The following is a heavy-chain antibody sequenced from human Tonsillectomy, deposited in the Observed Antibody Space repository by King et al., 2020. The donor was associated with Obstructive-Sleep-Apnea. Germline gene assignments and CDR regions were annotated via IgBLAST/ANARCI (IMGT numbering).Heavy chain of an antibody. CDR3: ARLGTTRIAAHFDD. J-gene: IGHJ4*02. D-gene: IGHD3-22*01. V-gene: IGHV5-51*01. Sequence: QLVQSGAEVKKPGESLKISCKASGYSFTNYWIGWVRRMPGKGLDWMAMIDPSDSEIRFNPSFRGQVTLSADKSINTAYLQWGSLKASDTAMYYCARLGTTRIAAHFDDWGQGTLVTVSS. CDR1: GYSFTNYW. CDR2: IDPSDSEI.